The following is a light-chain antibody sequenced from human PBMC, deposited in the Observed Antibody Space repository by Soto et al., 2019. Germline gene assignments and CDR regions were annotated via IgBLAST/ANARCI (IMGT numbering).Light chain of an antibody. J-gene: IGLJ1*01. CDR2: AVT. V-gene: IGLV2-11*01. CDR3: CSYAGSYTHYG. CDR1: SSDVGGYNY. Sequence: QSVLTQPRSVSGSPGQSVTISCTGTSSDVGGYNYVSWYQQYPGKAPKVMIYAVTKRPSGVPDRISGSKSGNTASLTISGLQAEDEADYYCCSYAGSYTHYGFGTGTKVTVL.